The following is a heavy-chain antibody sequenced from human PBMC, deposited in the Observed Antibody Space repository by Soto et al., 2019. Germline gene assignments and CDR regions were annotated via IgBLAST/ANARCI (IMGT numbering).Heavy chain of an antibody. Sequence: PGGSLRLSCKASGFTFDSYAMSWFRQAPGKGLEWVSAISGSGGYTYYADSVKGRFTISRDNSKNTLYLQMNSLRAEDTALYYYAKGKREWVREDFDSWGQGTLVTVSS. J-gene: IGHJ4*02. CDR2: ISGSGGYT. D-gene: IGHD3-10*01. CDR1: GFTFDSYA. V-gene: IGHV3-23*01. CDR3: AKGKREWVREDFDS.